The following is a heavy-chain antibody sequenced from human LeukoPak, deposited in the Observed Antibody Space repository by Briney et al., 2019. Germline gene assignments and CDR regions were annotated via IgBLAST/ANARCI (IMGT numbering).Heavy chain of an antibody. Sequence: SGGSLRLSCAASGFTFSSYGMHWVRQAPGKGLEGVAVISYDGSNKYYADSVKGRFTISRDNSKNTLYLQMNSLRTEDTAVYYCAKGGATVTRYVDQWGQGTLVTVS. CDR2: ISYDGSNK. J-gene: IGHJ4*02. V-gene: IGHV3-30*18. D-gene: IGHD4-17*01. CDR3: AKGGATVTRYVDQ. CDR1: GFTFSSYG.